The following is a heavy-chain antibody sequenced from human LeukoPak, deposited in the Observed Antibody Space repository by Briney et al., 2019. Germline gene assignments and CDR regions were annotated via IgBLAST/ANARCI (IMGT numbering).Heavy chain of an antibody. CDR3: AKGSMDAFDI. CDR2: ISWNSGSI. Sequence: GGSLRLSCAASGFTFDDYAMHWVRQAPGKGLEWVSGISWNSGSIGYADSVKGRFAISRDNAKNSLYLQMNSLRAEDMALYYCAKGSMDAFDIWGQGTMVTASS. D-gene: IGHD2-8*01. CDR1: GFTFDDYA. J-gene: IGHJ3*02. V-gene: IGHV3-9*03.